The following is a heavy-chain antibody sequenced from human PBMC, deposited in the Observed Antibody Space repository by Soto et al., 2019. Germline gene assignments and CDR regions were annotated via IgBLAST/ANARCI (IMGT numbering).Heavy chain of an antibody. V-gene: IGHV1-3*01. Sequence: GASVKVSCKASGYTFTSYAMHWVRQAPGQRLEWMGWINAGNGNTKYSQKFQGIVTMTSDTSASTAYMELRSLRSDDTAVYYCASGHRTYNWFDSWGQGILVTV. J-gene: IGHJ5*01. CDR3: ASGHRTYNWFDS. CDR1: GYTFTSYA. CDR2: INAGNGNT.